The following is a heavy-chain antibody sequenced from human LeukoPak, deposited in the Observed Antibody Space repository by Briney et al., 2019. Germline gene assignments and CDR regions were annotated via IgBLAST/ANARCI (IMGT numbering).Heavy chain of an antibody. Sequence: PSETLSLTCTVSGGSISSYYWSWIRQPAGKGLEWIGRIYTSGSTNYNPSLKSRVTMSVDTSKNQFSLKLSSVTAADTAVYYCARAPYYYGSGSFDPWGQGTLVTVSS. V-gene: IGHV4-4*07. D-gene: IGHD3-10*01. CDR2: IYTSGST. J-gene: IGHJ5*02. CDR1: GGSISSYY. CDR3: ARAPYYYGSGSFDP.